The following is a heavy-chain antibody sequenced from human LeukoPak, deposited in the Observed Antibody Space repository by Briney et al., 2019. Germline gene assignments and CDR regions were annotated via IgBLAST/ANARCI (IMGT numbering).Heavy chain of an antibody. CDR3: AKAGGPRWFDP. D-gene: IGHD3-16*01. J-gene: IGHJ5*02. CDR2: IDPNSGDT. CDR1: GYTFTAYY. Sequence: ASVTVSCKASGYTFTAYYIHWVRQAPGQGLEWMGSIDPNSGDTNYAQKFQGRVTMTRDRSISTAYMELSRLTSDDTAIYYCAKAGGPRWFDPWGQGTLVTVSS. V-gene: IGHV1-2*02.